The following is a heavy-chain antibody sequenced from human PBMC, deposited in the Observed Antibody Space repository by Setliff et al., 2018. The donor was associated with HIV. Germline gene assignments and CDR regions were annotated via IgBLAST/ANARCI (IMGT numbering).Heavy chain of an antibody. V-gene: IGHV4-39*07. CDR3: AGHPVTSGWLSLNWFDP. CDR1: GGSINTSSYY. D-gene: IGHD6-19*01. Sequence: PSETLSLTCSVSGGSINTSSYYWAWVRQPPGNELEWIGSIYHDGTTHYRSSLRSRAAISIDTSKSQISPKVRSVTAADTAVYFCAGHPVTSGWLSLNWFDPWGQGILVTVSS. J-gene: IGHJ5*01. CDR2: IYHDGTT.